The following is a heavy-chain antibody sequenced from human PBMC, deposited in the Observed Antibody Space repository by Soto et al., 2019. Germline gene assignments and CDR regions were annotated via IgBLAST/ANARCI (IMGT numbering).Heavy chain of an antibody. D-gene: IGHD6-6*01. J-gene: IGHJ4*02. CDR3: ASGTIVARQHLDY. CDR2: ISIRGGDE. Sequence: QVQLVESGGGVVQPGKSLRLSCAASGFTFSSYAMHWARQAPGKGLEWVTVISIRGGDEYYAESVRGRFTISRDDSKNTLYRQKDSLRVEDTAVYYCASGTIVARQHLDYWGQGTLVTVSS. V-gene: IGHV3-30*03. CDR1: GFTFSSYA.